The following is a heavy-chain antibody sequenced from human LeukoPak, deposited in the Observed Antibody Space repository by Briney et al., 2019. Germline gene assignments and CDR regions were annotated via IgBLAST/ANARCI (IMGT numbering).Heavy chain of an antibody. CDR2: IIPIFGTA. V-gene: IGHV1-69*06. J-gene: IGHJ4*02. CDR3: ASHFDIVVVPAALDY. Sequence: SVKVSCKASGGTFSSYAISWVRQAPGQGLEWMGGIIPIFGTANYAQKFQGRVTITADKSTSTAYMELSGLRSEDTAVYYCASHFDIVVVPAALDYWGQGTLVTVSS. CDR1: GGTFSSYA. D-gene: IGHD2-2*01.